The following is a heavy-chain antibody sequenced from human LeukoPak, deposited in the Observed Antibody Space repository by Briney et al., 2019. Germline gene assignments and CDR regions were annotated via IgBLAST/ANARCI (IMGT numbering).Heavy chain of an antibody. CDR2: INPSGGST. Sequence: ASVKVSCKASGYTFTSYYLHWVRRAPGQGLEWMGIINPSGGSTDYAQKFQGRVAMTRDTSTSTVYMELSSLRSEDTAVYYCARAPAVSSHYFDYWGQGTLVTVSS. J-gene: IGHJ4*02. V-gene: IGHV1-46*01. CDR3: ARAPAVSSHYFDY. CDR1: GYTFTSYY. D-gene: IGHD6-13*01.